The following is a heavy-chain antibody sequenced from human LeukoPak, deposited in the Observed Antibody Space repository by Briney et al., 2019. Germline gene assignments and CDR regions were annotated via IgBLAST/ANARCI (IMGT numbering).Heavy chain of an antibody. Sequence: PGESLRISCKGSGYSFTTYWIAWVRQMPGKGLEWMGTIYPGDSDTRYSPSFQGQVTISADKSISTAYLQWSSLKASDTAMYYCARQSRFLAFDIWGQGTMVTVSS. CDR2: IYPGDSDT. V-gene: IGHV5-51*01. CDR1: GYSFTTYW. J-gene: IGHJ3*02. CDR3: ARQSRFLAFDI. D-gene: IGHD2/OR15-2a*01.